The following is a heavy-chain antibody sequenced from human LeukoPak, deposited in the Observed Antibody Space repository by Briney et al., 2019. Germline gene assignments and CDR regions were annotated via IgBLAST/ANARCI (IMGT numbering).Heavy chain of an antibody. V-gene: IGHV3-23*01. CDR3: AKGYTHDSHFDN. J-gene: IGHJ4*02. Sequence: PGGSLRLSCAASGFTFGNAWMSWVRQAPGKGLEWVSLVRGDGSNTYYADSVKGRFSISRDNSKNTLYLQMDSLTAQDTAIYYCAKGYTHDSHFDNWGQGTLVTVSS. CDR2: VRGDGSNT. CDR1: GFTFGNAW. D-gene: IGHD1-1*01.